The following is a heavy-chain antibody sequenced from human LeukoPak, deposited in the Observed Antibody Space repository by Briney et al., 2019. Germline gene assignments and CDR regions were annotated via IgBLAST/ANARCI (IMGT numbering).Heavy chain of an antibody. V-gene: IGHV3-11*06. CDR1: GLTFSDYY. D-gene: IGHD2-15*01. CDR3: ARDRYCSGGTCYSAAWFDP. Sequence: GGSLRLSCAASGLTFSDYYMSWIRQAPGKGLECISYISSSSNYTNYADSVKGRFTTSRDNAKNSLYLQMNSLRAEDTAVYYCARDRYCSGGTCYSAAWFDPWGQGTLVTVSS. J-gene: IGHJ5*02. CDR2: ISSSSNYT.